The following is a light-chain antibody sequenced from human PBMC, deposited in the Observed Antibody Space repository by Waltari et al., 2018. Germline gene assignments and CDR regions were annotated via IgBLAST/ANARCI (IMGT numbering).Light chain of an antibody. CDR2: GAS. J-gene: IGKJ4*01. Sequence: DIQMTQSPSSLSASVGDRVTITCRTSQAIRNDLGWFQQKPGKAPKRLIHGASRLQSGVPSRCSGSGYGTEFTLTINSLQPEDFATYYCLQHNTYPLTFGGGTKVEIK. V-gene: IGKV1-17*01. CDR3: LQHNTYPLT. CDR1: QAIRND.